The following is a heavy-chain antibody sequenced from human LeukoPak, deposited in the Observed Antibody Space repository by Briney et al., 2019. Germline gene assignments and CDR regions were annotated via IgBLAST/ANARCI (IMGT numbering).Heavy chain of an antibody. CDR3: ARDMRYNWNDVWFDP. V-gene: IGHV1-69*04. CDR2: IIPILGIA. CDR1: GGTFSSYA. D-gene: IGHD1-1*01. Sequence: ASVKVSCKASGGTFSSYAISWVRQAPGQGLEWMGRIIPILGIANYAQKFQGRVTITADKSTSTAYMELSSLRSEDTAVYYCARDMRYNWNDVWFDPWGQGTLVTVSS. J-gene: IGHJ5*02.